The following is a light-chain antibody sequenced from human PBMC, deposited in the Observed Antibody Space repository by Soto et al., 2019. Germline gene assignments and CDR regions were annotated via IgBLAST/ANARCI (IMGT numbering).Light chain of an antibody. CDR2: DAS. CDR1: QSVSSN. CDR3: QQRSNWPIT. Sequence: EIVMTQSPATLSVSTRERATLSCRASQSVSSNLAWYQQKPGQAPRLLIYDASNRATGIPARFSGSGSGTDFTLTISSLEPEDFAVYYCQQRSNWPITFGQGTRLEIK. J-gene: IGKJ5*01. V-gene: IGKV3-11*01.